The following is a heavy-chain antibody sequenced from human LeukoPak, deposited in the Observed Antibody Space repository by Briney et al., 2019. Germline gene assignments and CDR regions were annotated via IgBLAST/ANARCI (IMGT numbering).Heavy chain of an antibody. Sequence: SETLSLTCTVSGYSISSGYYWGWIRRPPGKGLEWIGSIYYSGSTYYNPSLKSRVTISVDTSKNQFPLKLSSVTAADTAVYYCARYSSGWTAYWYFDLWGRGTLVTVSS. CDR2: IYYSGST. J-gene: IGHJ2*01. V-gene: IGHV4-38-2*02. D-gene: IGHD6-19*01. CDR1: GYSISSGYY. CDR3: ARYSSGWTAYWYFDL.